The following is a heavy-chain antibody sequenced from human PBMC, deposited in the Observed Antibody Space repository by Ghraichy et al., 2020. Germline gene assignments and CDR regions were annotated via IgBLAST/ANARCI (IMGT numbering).Heavy chain of an antibody. J-gene: IGHJ6*02. V-gene: IGHV3-23*01. CDR3: AKVLKAARAYYYYGMDV. CDR2: ISGSGGST. D-gene: IGHD6-6*01. CDR1: GFTFSSYA. Sequence: GGSLRLSCAASGFTFSSYAMSWVRQAPGKGLEWVSAISGSGGSTYYADSVKGRFTISRDNSKNTLYLQMNSLRAEDTAVYYCAKVLKAARAYYYYGMDVWGQGTTVTVSS.